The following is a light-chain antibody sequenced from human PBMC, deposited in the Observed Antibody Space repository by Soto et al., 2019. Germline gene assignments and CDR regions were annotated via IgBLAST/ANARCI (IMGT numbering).Light chain of an antibody. V-gene: IGKV1-27*01. J-gene: IGKJ1*01. CDR2: AAS. CDR3: QKYDSAPKT. Sequence: DFQMTQSPSSLSASVGARVTITCRASKGIGNYLAWYQQKPGKVPSLLISAASTLQSGIPSRFSGSGSGTDFTLTISGLQPEDVATYYCQKYDSAPKTFGQGTKVDIK. CDR1: KGIGNY.